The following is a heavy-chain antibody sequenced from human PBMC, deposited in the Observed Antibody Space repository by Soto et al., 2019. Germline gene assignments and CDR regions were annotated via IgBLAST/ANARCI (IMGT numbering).Heavy chain of an antibody. Sequence: TLSLPRSVEWGSIGTRGAYRGWVRQPPGKGLEWIGSVYRTGSVYYNPSLYNPSLESRLSITVDTSKNQFSLKLRSVTAADTAVYYCVDVFTGSTFGYWGQGTLVTVSS. J-gene: IGHJ4*02. CDR2: VYRTGSV. CDR1: WGSIGTRGAY. V-gene: IGHV4-39*01. D-gene: IGHD3-9*01. CDR3: VDVFTGSTFGY.